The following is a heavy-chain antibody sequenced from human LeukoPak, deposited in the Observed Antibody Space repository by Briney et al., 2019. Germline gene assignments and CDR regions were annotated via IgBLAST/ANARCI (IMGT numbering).Heavy chain of an antibody. D-gene: IGHD1-1*01. Sequence: PGGSLRLSCATSGFTFSNFWMSWVRPAPGRGLEGVANIHPEGNEKYHVESVKGRFTISRDNARNLLFLQMNGLRVEDTAVYYCARGDDFSGDHWGQGTLVTVSS. CDR1: GFTFSNFW. CDR3: ARGDDFSGDH. J-gene: IGHJ4*02. CDR2: IHPEGNEK. V-gene: IGHV3-7*04.